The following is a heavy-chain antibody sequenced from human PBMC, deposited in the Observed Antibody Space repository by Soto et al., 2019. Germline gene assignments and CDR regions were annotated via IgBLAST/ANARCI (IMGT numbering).Heavy chain of an antibody. D-gene: IGHD3-3*01. Sequence: PGGSLRLSCAASGFTFSSYGMHWVRQAPGKWLEWVAVISYDGSNKYYADSVKGRFTISRDNSKNTLYLQMNSLRAEDTAVYYCAKEPDYDFWSGPDLWGMDVWGQGTTVTVS. CDR1: GFTFSSYG. J-gene: IGHJ6*02. CDR3: AKEPDYDFWSGPDLWGMDV. V-gene: IGHV3-30*18. CDR2: ISYDGSNK.